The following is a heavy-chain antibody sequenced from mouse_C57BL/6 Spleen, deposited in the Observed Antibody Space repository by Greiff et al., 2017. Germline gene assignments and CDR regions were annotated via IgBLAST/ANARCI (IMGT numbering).Heavy chain of an antibody. CDR1: GYTFTSYW. J-gene: IGHJ4*01. CDR2: IDPSDSET. V-gene: IGHV1-52*01. D-gene: IGHD1-1*01. CDR3: ARKGFDGSNYAMDY. Sequence: QVQLQQPGAELVRPGSSVKLSCKASGYTFTSYWMHWVKQRPIQGLEWIGNIDPSDSETHYNQKYKDKATLTVDKSSSTAYMQLSSLTSEDSAVYYCARKGFDGSNYAMDYWGQGTSVTVSS.